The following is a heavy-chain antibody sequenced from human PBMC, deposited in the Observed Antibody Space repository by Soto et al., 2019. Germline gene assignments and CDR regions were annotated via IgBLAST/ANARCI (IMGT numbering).Heavy chain of an antibody. V-gene: IGHV3-30*18. J-gene: IGHJ6*03. CDR2: ISYDGSNK. CDR1: GFTFSSYG. CDR3: ANSGSYYKSYYYYYMDV. Sequence: GGSLRLSCAASGFTFSSYGMHWVRQAPGKGLEWVAVISYDGSNKYYADSVKGRFTISRDNSKNTLYLQMNSLRAEDTAVYYCANSGSYYKSYYYYYMDVWGKGTTVTVSS. D-gene: IGHD3-10*01.